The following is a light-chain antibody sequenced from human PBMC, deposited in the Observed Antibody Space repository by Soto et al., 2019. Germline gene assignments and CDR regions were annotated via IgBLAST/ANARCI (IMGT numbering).Light chain of an antibody. V-gene: IGKV3-20*01. Sequence: IVLTQSPGTLSFSPWERATLSCRASQSVSSRYLGWYQQRPGQAPRLLIYGASSRATGIPDRFSGSGSGTDFTLTISRLEPEDFTVYYCRQYDNSPLTFGGGTKVDIK. CDR3: RQYDNSPLT. CDR2: GAS. J-gene: IGKJ4*01. CDR1: QSVSSRY.